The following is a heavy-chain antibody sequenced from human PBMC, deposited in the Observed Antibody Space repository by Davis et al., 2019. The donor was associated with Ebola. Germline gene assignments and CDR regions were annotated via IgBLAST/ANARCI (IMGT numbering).Heavy chain of an antibody. J-gene: IGHJ4*02. CDR3: SERGGSV. CDR1: GGSISSYY. Sequence: PSETLSLTCTVSGGSISSYYWSWIRQPAGKGLEWIGRIYTSGSTNYNSSLNSRVTISVDTSKNQFSLKLTSVAAADTAMYYCSERGGSVWGQGTLVTVSS. V-gene: IGHV4-4*07. CDR2: IYTSGST. D-gene: IGHD3-10*01.